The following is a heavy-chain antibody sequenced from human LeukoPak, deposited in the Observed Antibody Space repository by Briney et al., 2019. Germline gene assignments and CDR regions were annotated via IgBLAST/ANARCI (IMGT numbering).Heavy chain of an antibody. CDR1: GFTFSSYA. CDR2: ISGSGGST. CDR3: AKSGNGGYYSYYFDY. V-gene: IGHV3-23*01. D-gene: IGHD3-22*01. J-gene: IGHJ4*02. Sequence: PGGSLRLSCAASGFTFSSYAMSWVRQAPGKGLEWVSAISGSGGSTYYADSVKGRFTISRDNSKNTLYLQMNSLRAEDTAVYYCAKSGNGGYYSYYFDYWGQGTLVTVSS.